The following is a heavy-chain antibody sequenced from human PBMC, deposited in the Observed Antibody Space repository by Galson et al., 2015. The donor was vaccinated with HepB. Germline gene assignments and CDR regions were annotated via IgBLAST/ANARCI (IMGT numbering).Heavy chain of an antibody. J-gene: IGHJ4*02. CDR1: GFTFSNTQ. D-gene: IGHD1-26*01. V-gene: IGHV3-15*07. CDR2: LKSNTDGGTI. CDR3: ATDGGGSPGWAY. Sequence: SLRLSCAASGFTFSNTQMNWVRQAPGKGLEWVARLKSNTDGGTIDYAAPVKGRFIASRDDSQNTLYLQMNSLKAEDTAVYYCATDGGGSPGWAYWGQGTLVTVSS.